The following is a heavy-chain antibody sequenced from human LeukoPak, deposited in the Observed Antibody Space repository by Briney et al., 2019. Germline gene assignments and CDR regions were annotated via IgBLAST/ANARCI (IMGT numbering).Heavy chain of an antibody. Sequence: QTGGSLRLSCGASGFTFSSHSMDWVRQAPGKGLEWVSYISSSGSTIYYADSVKGRFTISRDNAKNSLYLQMNSLRAEDTAVYYCAELGITMIGGVWGKGTTVTISS. CDR3: AELGITMIGGV. CDR1: GFTFSSHS. CDR2: ISSSGSTI. D-gene: IGHD3-10*02. J-gene: IGHJ6*04. V-gene: IGHV3-48*04.